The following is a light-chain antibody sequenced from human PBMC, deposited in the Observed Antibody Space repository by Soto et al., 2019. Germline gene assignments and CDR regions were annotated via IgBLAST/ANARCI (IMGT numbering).Light chain of an antibody. CDR2: DAS. V-gene: IGKV3-20*01. Sequence: EIVLTQSPGTLSLSPGERVTLSCRASQSVRSTYLAWYQQKPGQAPRLLIYDASRRATGIPDRFSGSGSGTDFTLTISSLQPDDFATYYCQHYNSYSEAFGQGTKVDI. J-gene: IGKJ1*01. CDR3: QHYNSYSEA. CDR1: QSVRSTY.